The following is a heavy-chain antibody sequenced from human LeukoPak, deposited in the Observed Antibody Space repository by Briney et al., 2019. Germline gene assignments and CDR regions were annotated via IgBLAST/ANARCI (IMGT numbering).Heavy chain of an antibody. V-gene: IGHV3-30*18. J-gene: IGHJ6*02. CDR1: GFTFSSYG. CDR2: MSSDGSNK. CDR3: AKESIFGVVIHYYYGMDV. Sequence: GGSLRLSCAASGFTFSSYGMHWVRQAPGKGLEWVAIMSSDGSNKYYADSVKGRFTISRDNSKNTLYLQLNSLRAEDTAVYYCAKESIFGVVIHYYYGMDVWGQGTTVTVSS. D-gene: IGHD3-3*01.